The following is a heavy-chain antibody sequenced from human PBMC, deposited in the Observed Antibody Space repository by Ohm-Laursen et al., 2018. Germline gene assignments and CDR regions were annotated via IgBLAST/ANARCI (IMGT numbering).Heavy chain of an antibody. Sequence: SLRLSCTASGFTFSSYGMHWVRQAPGKGLEWVAVISYDGSNKYYADSVKGRFTISRDNSKNTLYLQMNSLRAEDTAVYYCAKHSSSWVDYWGQGTLATVSS. J-gene: IGHJ4*02. CDR1: GFTFSSYG. D-gene: IGHD6-13*01. CDR2: ISYDGSNK. CDR3: AKHSSSWVDY. V-gene: IGHV3-30*18.